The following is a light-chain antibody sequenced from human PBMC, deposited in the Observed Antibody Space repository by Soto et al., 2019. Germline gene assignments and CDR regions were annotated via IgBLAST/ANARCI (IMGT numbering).Light chain of an antibody. J-gene: IGKJ1*01. CDR1: QSVSNNY. CDR2: GAS. V-gene: IGKV3-20*01. Sequence: EIVLTQSPGTLSLSPGERATLSCRASQSVSNNYLAWYQQKPDQAPRLRIYGASNKATGIPDRFSCSGSWTDFTLTISRLEPADFPVYYCPQYGSSGTFGQGTKVEIK. CDR3: PQYGSSGT.